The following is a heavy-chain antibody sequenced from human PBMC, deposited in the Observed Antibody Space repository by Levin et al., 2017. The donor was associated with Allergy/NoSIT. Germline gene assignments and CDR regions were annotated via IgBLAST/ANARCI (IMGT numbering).Heavy chain of an antibody. Sequence: GGSLRLSCAASGFILSSYSMNWVRQAPGKGLEWVSFITSSSSTIYYADSVKGRFIISRDNAKNSLFLAMNSLRGEDTAVYYCARDGIGLNHFYGMDVWGQGTTVTVSS. J-gene: IGHJ6*02. D-gene: IGHD3-16*01. CDR3: ARDGIGLNHFYGMDV. CDR2: ITSSSSTI. V-gene: IGHV3-48*01. CDR1: GFILSSYS.